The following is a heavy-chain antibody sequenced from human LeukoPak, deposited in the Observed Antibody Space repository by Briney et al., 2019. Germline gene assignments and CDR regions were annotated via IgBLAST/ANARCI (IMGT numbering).Heavy chain of an antibody. CDR2: ISYDGSNK. J-gene: IGHJ4*02. V-gene: IGHV3-30*19. CDR3: ARDRVGATDYFDY. CDR1: GFTFSSYG. D-gene: IGHD1-26*01. Sequence: GGSLRLSCAASGFTFSSYGMHWVRQASGKGLEWVAVISYDGSNKYYADSVKGRFTISRDNSKNTLYLQMNSLRAEDTAVYYCARDRVGATDYFDYWGQGTLVTVSS.